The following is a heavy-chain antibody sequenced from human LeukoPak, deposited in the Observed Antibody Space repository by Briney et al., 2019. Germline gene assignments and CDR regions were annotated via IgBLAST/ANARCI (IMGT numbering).Heavy chain of an antibody. Sequence: SETLSLTCTVSGGSISSYYWSWIRQPAGKGLEWIGRIYTSGSTNYNPSLKSRVTVSVDTSKNQFSLKLSSVTAADTAVYYCVYCSSWSPFGYWGQGTLVTVSS. V-gene: IGHV4-4*07. D-gene: IGHD6-13*01. CDR2: IYTSGST. J-gene: IGHJ4*02. CDR1: GGSISSYY. CDR3: VYCSSWSPFGY.